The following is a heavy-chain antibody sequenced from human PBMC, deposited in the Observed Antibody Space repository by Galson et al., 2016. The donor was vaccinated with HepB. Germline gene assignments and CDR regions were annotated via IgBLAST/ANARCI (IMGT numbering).Heavy chain of an antibody. D-gene: IGHD3-10*01. CDR2: ITGSGGDT. CDR1: GVAFTSYA. J-gene: IGHJ6*02. V-gene: IGHV3-23*01. Sequence: SLRLSCAASGVAFTSYAMTWVRQVPGKGLEWVSPITGSGGDTYYVDSVKGRFSISRGNSKNTLYLQMNNVRAEDTAVYYCAKDEFRGESGSHQGSYFGMNVWGQGTTVTVSS. CDR3: AKDEFRGESGSHQGSYFGMNV.